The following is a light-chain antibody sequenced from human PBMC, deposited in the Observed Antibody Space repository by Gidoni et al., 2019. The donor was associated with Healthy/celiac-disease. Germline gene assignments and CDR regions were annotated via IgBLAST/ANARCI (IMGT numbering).Light chain of an antibody. Sequence: QSDLTQHASVSGSHGQSNTISCTGTSSDVGGYNYVSWYQQHPGKAHKLMIYEFSNRPSGVSNRFSGSKSGNTASLTISGLQAEDEADYYCSSYTSSSTLYVFGTGTKVTVL. CDR2: EFS. J-gene: IGLJ1*01. CDR3: SSYTSSSTLYV. V-gene: IGLV2-14*01. CDR1: SSDVGGYNY.